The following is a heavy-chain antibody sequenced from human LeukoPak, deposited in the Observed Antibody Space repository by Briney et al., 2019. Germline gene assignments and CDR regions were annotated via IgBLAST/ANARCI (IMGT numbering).Heavy chain of an antibody. D-gene: IGHD3-10*01. Sequence: PSETLSLTCTVSGDSISNYYWSWIRQPAGKGLEWIGRIYIIGSTDYNPSLKRRVSISVDTSRNQFSLKLSSVTAADTAVYYCARGLWFGDENPPYFDYWGQGILVTVSS. CDR1: GDSISNYY. CDR2: IYIIGST. CDR3: ARGLWFGDENPPYFDY. J-gene: IGHJ4*02. V-gene: IGHV4-4*07.